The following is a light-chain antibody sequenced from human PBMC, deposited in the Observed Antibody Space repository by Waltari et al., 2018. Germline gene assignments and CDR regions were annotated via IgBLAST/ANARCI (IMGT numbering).Light chain of an antibody. CDR2: DVS. CDR3: CSYAGSYTLEV. CDR1: SIDVGGYNY. J-gene: IGLJ3*02. V-gene: IGLV2-11*01. Sequence: QSALTQPRSVSGSPGQSVTISCTGTSIDVGGYNYVSWYQQHPGKAPNLVIYDVSKRPSGVPDRFSGSKSANTASLTISGLQAEDEADYYCCSYAGSYTLEVFGGGTKLTVL.